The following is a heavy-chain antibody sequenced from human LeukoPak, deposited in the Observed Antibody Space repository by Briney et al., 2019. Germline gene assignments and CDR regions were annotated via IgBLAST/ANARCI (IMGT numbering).Heavy chain of an antibody. Sequence: GGSLRLSCVASGFTFSASTMHWVRQAPGKGLEWVAVMSYDGFTKYYADSVKGRFTISRDNSENTLYLQMNSLRGDDTAVYYCAKDLDGSGLYGGLDYWGQGILVTVSS. CDR2: MSYDGFTK. CDR3: AKDLDGSGLYGGLDY. J-gene: IGHJ4*02. D-gene: IGHD6-19*01. CDR1: GFTFSAST. V-gene: IGHV3-30*07.